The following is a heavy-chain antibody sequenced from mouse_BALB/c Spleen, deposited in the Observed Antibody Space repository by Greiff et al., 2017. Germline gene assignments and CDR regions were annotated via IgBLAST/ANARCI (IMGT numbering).Heavy chain of an antibody. CDR1: GFTFSSYA. J-gene: IGHJ2*01. D-gene: IGHD1-1*01. Sequence: EVHLVESGGGLVKPGGSLKLSCAASGFTFSSYAMSWVRQTPEKRLEWVASISSGGSTYYPDSVKGRFTISRDNARNILYLQMSSLRSEDTAMYYCAREGPYGSSYGYWGQGTTLTVSS. CDR3: AREGPYGSSYGY. CDR2: ISSGGST. V-gene: IGHV5-6-5*01.